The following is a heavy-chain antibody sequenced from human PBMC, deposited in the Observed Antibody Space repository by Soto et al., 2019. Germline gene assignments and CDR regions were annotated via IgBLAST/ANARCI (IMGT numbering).Heavy chain of an antibody. J-gene: IGHJ6*02. V-gene: IGHV1-2*04. CDR1: GYTFTGYY. CDR2: INPNSGGT. D-gene: IGHD5-12*01. CDR3: ARDLIDGYNYHYYYDGMDV. Sequence: GASVKVSCKASGYTFTGYYMHWVRQAPGQGLEWMGWINPNSGGTNYAQKFQGWVTMTRDTSISTAYMELSRLRSDDTAVYYCARDLIDGYNYHYYYDGMDVWGQGTTVTVSS.